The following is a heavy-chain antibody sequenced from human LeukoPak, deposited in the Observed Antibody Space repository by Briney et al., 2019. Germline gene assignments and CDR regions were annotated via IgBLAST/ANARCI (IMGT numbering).Heavy chain of an antibody. Sequence: GGSLRLSCAVSGFTFSGFWMSWSRQAPGKGLEWVASINSDGSEGYYADVVKGRFTISRDNAKNSLYLQINSLRAEDTAVYYCAGGCRSCPPVVWGQGTLVTVSS. D-gene: IGHD2-2*01. J-gene: IGHJ4*02. CDR1: GFTFSGFW. V-gene: IGHV3-7*03. CDR3: AGGCRSCPPVV. CDR2: INSDGSEG.